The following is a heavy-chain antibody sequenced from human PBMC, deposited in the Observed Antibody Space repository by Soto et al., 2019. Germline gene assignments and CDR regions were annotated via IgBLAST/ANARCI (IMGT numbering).Heavy chain of an antibody. CDR3: ARALSLEYSGYDSANFYYYYYYMDV. CDR2: MNPNSGNT. D-gene: IGHD5-12*01. J-gene: IGHJ6*03. V-gene: IGHV1-8*01. CDR1: GYTFTSYD. Sequence: GASVKVSCKASGYTFTSYDINWVRQATGQGLEWMGWMNPNSGNTGYAQKFQGRATMTRNTSISTAYMELSSLRSEDTAVYYCARALSLEYSGYDSANFYYYYYYMDVWGKGSTVTVSS.